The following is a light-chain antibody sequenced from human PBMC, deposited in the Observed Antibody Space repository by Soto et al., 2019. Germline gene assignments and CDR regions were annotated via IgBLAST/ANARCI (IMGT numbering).Light chain of an antibody. CDR3: QQYYSTPWT. CDR2: WAS. CDR1: QSVLYSSNNKNY. V-gene: IGKV4-1*01. Sequence: DIVMTQSPDSLAVSLGEGATINCKSSQSVLYSSNNKNYLAWYQQKPGQPPKLLIYWASTRESGVPDRFSGSGSGTDFTLPISSLQAEDGAVYYCQQYYSTPWTFGQGTKVEIK. J-gene: IGKJ1*01.